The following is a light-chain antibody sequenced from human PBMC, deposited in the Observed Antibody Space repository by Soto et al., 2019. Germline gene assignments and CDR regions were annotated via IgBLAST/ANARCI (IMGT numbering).Light chain of an antibody. Sequence: EIVLTQSPGTLSLSPGERATLSCRASQSVSVSAFLAWYQQKPGQAPRLLIYAAASRATGIPDRFSGSGSGTDFILTISRLEPEDFAVYYCQLYGSSPQWTFGQGTKVEIK. V-gene: IGKV3-20*01. CDR3: QLYGSSPQWT. J-gene: IGKJ1*01. CDR2: AAA. CDR1: QSVSVSAF.